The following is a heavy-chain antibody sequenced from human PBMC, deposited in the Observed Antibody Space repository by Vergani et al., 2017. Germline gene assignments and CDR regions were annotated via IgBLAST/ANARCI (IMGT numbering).Heavy chain of an antibody. J-gene: IGHJ4*02. CDR2: VNFVTGAA. CDR1: GYIFKNYY. D-gene: IGHD2-15*01. Sequence: QVQLVQSGAAVKKPGASAKVSCTASGYIFKNYYMHWLRLAPGQGFQWMGVVNFVTGAATSPQKFEGRITMTSDTSTATFYMDLSSLKYDDTAIYYCARSIGYCTSVSCLPYYFDLWGQGTLVTVSS. V-gene: IGHV1-46*02. CDR3: ARSIGYCTSVSCLPYYFDL.